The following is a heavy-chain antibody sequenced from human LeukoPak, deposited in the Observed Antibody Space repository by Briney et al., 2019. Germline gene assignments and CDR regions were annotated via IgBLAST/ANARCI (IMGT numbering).Heavy chain of an antibody. D-gene: IGHD5-24*01. CDR1: GGTFSSYA. CDR2: IIPIFGTA. Sequence: SVKVSCKASGGTFSSYAISWVRQAPGQGLEWMGGIIPIFGTANYAQKFQGRVTITTDESTSTAYMELSSLRSGDTAVYYCARDAGWLQNDAFDIWGQGTMVTVSS. J-gene: IGHJ3*02. CDR3: ARDAGWLQNDAFDI. V-gene: IGHV1-69*05.